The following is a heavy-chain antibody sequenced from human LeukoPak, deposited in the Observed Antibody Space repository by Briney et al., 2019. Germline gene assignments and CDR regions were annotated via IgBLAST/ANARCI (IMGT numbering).Heavy chain of an antibody. CDR3: ARDGDAYCGGDCYSYFDY. CDR2: IKQDGSDK. V-gene: IGHV3-7*01. Sequence: GGSLRLSCAASAFTFSSYWMSWVRQAPGKGLEWVANIKQDGSDKYYVDSVKGRFTISRDNAKNSLYLQMNSLRAEDTAVYYCARDGDAYCGGDCYSYFDYWGQGTLVTVSS. D-gene: IGHD2-21*02. CDR1: AFTFSSYW. J-gene: IGHJ4*02.